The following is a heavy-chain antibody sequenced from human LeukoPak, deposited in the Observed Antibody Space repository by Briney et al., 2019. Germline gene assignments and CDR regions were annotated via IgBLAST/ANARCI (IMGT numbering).Heavy chain of an antibody. V-gene: IGHV4-59*06. CDR1: DDSISSYY. CDR2: IFYSGST. J-gene: IGHJ6*02. D-gene: IGHD2-21*01. CDR3: AGGVLPAYYGLDV. Sequence: SETLSLTCTVSDDSISSYYWNWIRQPPGKGLEWIGYIFYSGSTYYNPSLKSRIIISVDTSKNQFSLKLSSVTAADSAVYYCAGGVLPAYYGLDVWGQGTTVTVSS.